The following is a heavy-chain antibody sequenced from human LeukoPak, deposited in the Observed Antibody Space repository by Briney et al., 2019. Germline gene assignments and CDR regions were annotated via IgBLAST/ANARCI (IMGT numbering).Heavy chain of an antibody. J-gene: IGHJ6*02. CDR1: RFTFSSYG. Sequence: PGRSLRLSCATSRFTFSSYGMHWVRQAPGKGLEWVAVVWYDGSNKYYADSVKGRFTISRDNSKNTLYLQMNSLRAEDTAVYYCARDYGDPYYYGVDVWGQGTTVTVSS. CDR2: VWYDGSNK. V-gene: IGHV3-33*01. CDR3: ARDYGDPYYYGVDV. D-gene: IGHD4-17*01.